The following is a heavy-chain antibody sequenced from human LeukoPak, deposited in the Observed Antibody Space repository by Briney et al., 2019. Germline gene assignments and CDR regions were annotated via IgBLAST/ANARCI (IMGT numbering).Heavy chain of an antibody. CDR1: GGTFSSYA. CDR3: ARDSYYDSSGYFAYY. CDR2: IIPIFGIA. Sequence: SVKVSCKASGGTFSSYAISWVRQAPGQGLEWMGRIIPIFGIANYAQKFQGRVTITADKSTSTAYMELSSLRSEDTAVYYCARDSYYDSSGYFAYYWGQGTLVTVSS. D-gene: IGHD3-22*01. J-gene: IGHJ4*02. V-gene: IGHV1-69*04.